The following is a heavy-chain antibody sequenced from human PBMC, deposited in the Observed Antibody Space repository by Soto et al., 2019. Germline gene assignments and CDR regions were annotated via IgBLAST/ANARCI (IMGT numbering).Heavy chain of an antibody. CDR1: GGSISSYY. J-gene: IGHJ3*02. CDR3: ARPSPRYCSGGSCLEFPDAFDI. Sequence: PSETLSLTCTVSGGSISSYYWSWIRQPPGKGLEWIGYIYYSGSTSYNPSLKSRVTISVDTSKNQFSLNLSSLTAADTAVYYCARPSPRYCSGGSCLEFPDAFDIWGQGTMVTVSS. CDR2: IYYSGST. V-gene: IGHV4-59*01. D-gene: IGHD2-15*01.